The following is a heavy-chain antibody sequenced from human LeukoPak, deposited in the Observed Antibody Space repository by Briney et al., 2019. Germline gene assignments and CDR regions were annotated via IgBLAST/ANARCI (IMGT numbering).Heavy chain of an antibody. V-gene: IGHV1-2*02. CDR1: GYTFTVYY. D-gene: IGHD1-26*01. J-gene: IGHJ4*02. CDR3: ARELGGTLANFDY. Sequence: AASVKVSCTSSGYTFTVYYMHWVRQAPGQGLEWVGWINPNSGGTNYAQKFQGRVTMTRDTSISTAYMELSRLRSDDTAVYYCARELGGTLANFDYWGQGTLVTVSS. CDR2: INPNSGGT.